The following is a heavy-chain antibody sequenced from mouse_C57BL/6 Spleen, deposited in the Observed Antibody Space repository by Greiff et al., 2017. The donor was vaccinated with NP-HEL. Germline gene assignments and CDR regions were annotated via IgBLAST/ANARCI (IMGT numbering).Heavy chain of an antibody. CDR2: INPSSGYT. Sequence: QVQLQQSGAELAKPGASVKLSCKASGYTFTSYWMHWVKQRPGQGLEWIGYINPSSGYTKYNQKFKDKATLTADTSSSTAYMQLSSLTYEDSAVDYCAREDGSSYEYCDVWGTGTTVTVSS. J-gene: IGHJ1*03. D-gene: IGHD1-1*01. CDR1: GYTFTSYW. V-gene: IGHV1-7*01. CDR3: AREDGSSYEYCDV.